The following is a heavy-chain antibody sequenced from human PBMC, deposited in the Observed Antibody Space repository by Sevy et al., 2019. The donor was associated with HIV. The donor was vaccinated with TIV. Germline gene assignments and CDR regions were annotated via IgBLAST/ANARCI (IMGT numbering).Heavy chain of an antibody. CDR1: GGSISSGSYY. CDR2: IHYSGST. Sequence: SETLSLTWTVSGGSISSGSYYWSWIRQSPGKGLEWFGYIHYSGSTNYNPSLKSRVTISVDTSKNQFSLKLSSVTAADTAVYYCARDSGSYPYYFDYWGQGTLVTVSS. D-gene: IGHD1-26*01. V-gene: IGHV4-61*01. J-gene: IGHJ4*02. CDR3: ARDSGSYPYYFDY.